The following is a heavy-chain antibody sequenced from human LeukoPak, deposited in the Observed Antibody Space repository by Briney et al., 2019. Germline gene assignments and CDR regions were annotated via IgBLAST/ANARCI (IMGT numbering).Heavy chain of an antibody. CDR2: IYTSGST. CDR3: ARHYYGSGWFDY. CDR1: GGSISSYF. V-gene: IGHV4-4*07. Sequence: SETLSLTCTVSGGSISSYFWTWIRQPAGKGLEWIGRIYTSGSTNYNPSLKSRVTMSVDTSKNQFSLKLTSVTAADTAVYYCARHYYGSGWFDYWGQGTLVTVSS. D-gene: IGHD6-19*01. J-gene: IGHJ4*02.